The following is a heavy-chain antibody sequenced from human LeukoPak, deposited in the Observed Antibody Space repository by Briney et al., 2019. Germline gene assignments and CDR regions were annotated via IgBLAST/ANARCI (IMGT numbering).Heavy chain of an antibody. CDR1: GFPFNNYG. CDR2: ISYDGRNI. Sequence: GSLRLSCAASGFPFNNYGMHWVRRAPGKGLEWVAVISYDGRNIHYPDSVKGRFTISRDISTDTLWLQMDSLRTEDTAVYYCAKGPLRGTAAAIDYWGQGTLVTVSS. V-gene: IGHV3-30*18. J-gene: IGHJ4*02. D-gene: IGHD2-2*01. CDR3: AKGPLRGTAAAIDY.